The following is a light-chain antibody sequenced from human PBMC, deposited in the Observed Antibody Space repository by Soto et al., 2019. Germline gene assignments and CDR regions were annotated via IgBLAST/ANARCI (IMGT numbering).Light chain of an antibody. V-gene: IGKV1-5*03. J-gene: IGKJ1*01. Sequence: DIQMTQSPSTLSASVGDRVTITCRTSQTINNWLAWYQQKPGKAPKLLIYKASSLESGVPSRFSGSGSGTEFTLTISSLLPDDFATYYCQQYNTHYWAFGQGTKVEIK. CDR2: KAS. CDR1: QTINNW. CDR3: QQYNTHYWA.